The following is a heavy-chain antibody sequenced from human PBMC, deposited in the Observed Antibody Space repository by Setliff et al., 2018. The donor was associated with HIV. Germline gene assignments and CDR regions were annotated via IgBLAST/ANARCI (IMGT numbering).Heavy chain of an antibody. CDR2: ISGYNGNT. D-gene: IGHD6-19*01. J-gene: IGHJ3*02. V-gene: IGHV1-18*01. CDR3: ARVPFRSAWFSGGHDAFDI. CDR1: SYTFTRYG. Sequence: GPSVKVSCKASSYTFTRYGISWVRQAPGQGLEWMGWISGYNGNTKYAQSFQGRVAMTTETPTSTAYMEMRSLRSDDTAVYYCARVPFRSAWFSGGHDAFDIWGQGTMVTVSS.